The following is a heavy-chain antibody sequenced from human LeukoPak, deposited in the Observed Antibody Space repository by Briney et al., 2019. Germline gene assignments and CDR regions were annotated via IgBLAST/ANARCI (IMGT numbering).Heavy chain of an antibody. CDR3: TRRKATYYYDNSGYYPDAFDI. Sequence: PGGSLRLSCAASGFTFSDHYMDWVRQAPGKGLEWVGRTRNKADSYTTEYAASVKGRFTISRDDSKNSLYLQMNSLKTEDTAVYYCTRRKATYYYDNSGYYPDAFDIWGQGTMVTVSS. J-gene: IGHJ3*02. CDR2: TRNKADSYTT. V-gene: IGHV3-72*01. CDR1: GFTFSDHY. D-gene: IGHD3-22*01.